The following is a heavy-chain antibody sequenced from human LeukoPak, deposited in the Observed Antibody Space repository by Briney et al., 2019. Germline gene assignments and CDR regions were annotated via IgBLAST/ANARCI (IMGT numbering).Heavy chain of an antibody. Sequence: SETLSLTCTVSGGSISSYYWSWIRQPPGKGLEWIGYIYYSGSTNYNPSLKSRVTISVDTSKNQFSLKLSSVTAADTAVYYCARGQYYYDSSGYSIDYWGQGALVTVSS. V-gene: IGHV4-59*01. CDR1: GGSISSYY. CDR3: ARGQYYYDSSGYSIDY. J-gene: IGHJ4*02. D-gene: IGHD3-22*01. CDR2: IYYSGST.